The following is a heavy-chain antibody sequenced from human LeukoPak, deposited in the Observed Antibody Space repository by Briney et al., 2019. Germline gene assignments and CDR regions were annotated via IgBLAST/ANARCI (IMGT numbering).Heavy chain of an antibody. CDR1: GYTFTGYY. J-gene: IGHJ4*02. D-gene: IGHD4-17*01. Sequence: ASVKVSCKASGYTFTGYYMHWVRQAPGQGLEWMGWINPNSGGTNYAQKFQGRVTMTRDTSISTAYMELSSLRSEDMAVYYCARAPGDYGDYGSYFDYWGQGTLVTVSS. V-gene: IGHV1-2*02. CDR3: ARAPGDYGDYGSYFDY. CDR2: INPNSGGT.